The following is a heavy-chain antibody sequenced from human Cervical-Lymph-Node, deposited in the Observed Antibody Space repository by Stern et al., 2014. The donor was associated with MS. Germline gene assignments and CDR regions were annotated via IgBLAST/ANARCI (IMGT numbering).Heavy chain of an antibody. D-gene: IGHD4-17*01. J-gene: IGHJ4*02. CDR3: ARYAPMVTTDFDY. CDR1: GYTFTTYG. CDR2: INTNTGNT. V-gene: IGHV7-4-1*02. Sequence: QVQLVQSGSELKKPGASVKVSCKPSGYTFTTYGMNWVRQAPGQGLEWMGWINTNTGNTTYAQDFTGRFVFSLDSSVTTAYLQIRSLKAEDTAVYDCARYAPMVTTDFDYWGQGTLVTVSS.